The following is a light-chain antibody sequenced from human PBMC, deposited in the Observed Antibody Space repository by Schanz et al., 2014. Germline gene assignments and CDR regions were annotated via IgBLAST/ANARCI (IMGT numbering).Light chain of an antibody. CDR3: CSYAGRSLI. J-gene: IGLJ2*01. V-gene: IGLV2-14*03. CDR1: RSDVGAYNY. Sequence: QFALTQPASVSGSPGQSITISCTGTRSDVGAYNYVSWYQHHPGKAPKLMIYDVSNRPSGVSDRFSGSKSGNTASLTVSGLQAEDEADYYCCSYAGRSLIFGGGTKLTVL. CDR2: DVS.